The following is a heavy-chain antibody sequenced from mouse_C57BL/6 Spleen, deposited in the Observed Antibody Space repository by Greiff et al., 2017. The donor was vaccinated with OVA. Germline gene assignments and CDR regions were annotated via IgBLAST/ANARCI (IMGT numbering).Heavy chain of an antibody. Sequence: EVHLVESGGGLVQPGGSLKLSCAASGFTFSDYYMYWVRQTPEKRLEWVAYISNGGGSTYYPDTVKGRFTISRDNAKNTLYLQMSRLKSEDTAMYYCARQGGYYGAMDYWGQGTSVTVSS. CDR1: GFTFSDYY. J-gene: IGHJ4*01. V-gene: IGHV5-12*01. CDR2: ISNGGGST. CDR3: ARQGGYYGAMDY. D-gene: IGHD2-3*01.